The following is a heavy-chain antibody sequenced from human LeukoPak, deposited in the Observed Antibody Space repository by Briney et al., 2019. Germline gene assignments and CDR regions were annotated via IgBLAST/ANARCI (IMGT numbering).Heavy chain of an antibody. J-gene: IGHJ6*02. V-gene: IGHV3-74*01. CDR2: ITNDGSST. D-gene: IGHD5/OR15-5a*01. CDR3: ARDRNVYGYYYNGMDV. CDR1: GLTFSSHW. Sequence: GGSLRLSCAASGLTFSSHWMHWVRQAPGKGLVWVSRITNDGSSTTYADSVKGRFTISRDNAKNSLYLQMNGLRAEDTAMYYCARDRNVYGYYYNGMDVWGQGTTVTVSS.